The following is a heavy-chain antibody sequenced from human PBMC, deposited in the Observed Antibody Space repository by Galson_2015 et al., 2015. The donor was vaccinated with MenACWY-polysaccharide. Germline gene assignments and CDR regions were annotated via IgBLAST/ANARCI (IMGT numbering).Heavy chain of an antibody. CDR3: TRGGGRYYVDY. CDR1: GYTFTDCY. V-gene: IGHV1-2*02. J-gene: IGHJ4*02. CDR2: INPNGGGT. Sequence: SVKVSCKASGYTFTDCYIHWVRQAPGQGLEWMGWINPNGGGTHYEQKYQARVTMTRDTSINTAYMELSRLSSDDTAVYYCTRGGGRYYVDYWGQETLVTVSP. D-gene: IGHD6-19*01.